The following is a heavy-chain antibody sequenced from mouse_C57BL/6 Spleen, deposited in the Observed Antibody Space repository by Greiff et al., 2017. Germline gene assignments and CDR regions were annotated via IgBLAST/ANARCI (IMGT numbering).Heavy chain of an antibody. V-gene: IGHV14-1*01. CDR1: GFNIKDYY. CDR3: TTLYGSSFY. Sequence: EVKLVESGAELVRPGASVKLSCTASGFNIKDYYMHWVKQRPEQGLEWIGRIAPEDGDPAYAPKFQGKATMTEYTPANTAYLQRSSLTAVDTAVYYWTTLYGSSFYWGQGTLVTVSA. J-gene: IGHJ3*01. D-gene: IGHD1-1*01. CDR2: IAPEDGDP.